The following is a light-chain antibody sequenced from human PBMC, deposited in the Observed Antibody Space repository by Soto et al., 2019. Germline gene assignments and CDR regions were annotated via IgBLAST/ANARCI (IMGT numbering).Light chain of an antibody. CDR2: GAS. V-gene: IGKV3-20*01. Sequence: EIVLTQSPGTLSLSPGERATLSCRASQRVSSAYLAWYQQKPGQAPRLLMYGASHRATGTPDRFGGSGSGTDFTLTISRLEPEDLVVYYCQQYDNCGTFGAGTKVDIK. CDR3: QQYDNCGT. CDR1: QRVSSAY. J-gene: IGKJ3*01.